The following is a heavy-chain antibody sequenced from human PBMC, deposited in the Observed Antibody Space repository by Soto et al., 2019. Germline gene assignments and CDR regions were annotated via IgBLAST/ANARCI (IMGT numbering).Heavy chain of an antibody. Sequence: GGSLRLSCAASGFTFSNYGMHWVRQAPGKGLEWVAVIWYDGSNKYYADSVKGRFTISRDNSENTLYLQMNSLRAEDTAVYYCARDPYYYDSSGYSPFAYWGLGTLVTVSS. CDR3: ARDPYYYDSSGYSPFAY. D-gene: IGHD3-22*01. V-gene: IGHV3-33*01. CDR1: GFTFSNYG. CDR2: IWYDGSNK. J-gene: IGHJ4*02.